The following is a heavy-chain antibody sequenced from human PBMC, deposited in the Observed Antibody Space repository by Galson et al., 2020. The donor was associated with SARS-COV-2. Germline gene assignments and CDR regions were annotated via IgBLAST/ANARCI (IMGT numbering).Heavy chain of an antibody. J-gene: IGHJ4*02. D-gene: IGHD7-27*01. CDR3: TRHPGSY. CDR1: GITLSGSA. V-gene: IGHV3-73*01. Sequence: GGPLRHSCAASGITLSGSAMHWVRQASGKGLEWVGRIRSKANSYATAYAASVKGRFTISRDDSKNTAYLQMNSLKTEDTAVYYCTRHPGSYWGQGTLVTVSS. CDR2: IRSKANSYAT.